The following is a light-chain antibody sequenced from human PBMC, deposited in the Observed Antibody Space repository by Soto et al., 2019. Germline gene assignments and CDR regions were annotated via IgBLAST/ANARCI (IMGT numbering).Light chain of an antibody. CDR2: GAS. V-gene: IGKV3-15*01. CDR3: QQYNNWPPT. Sequence: EIVMTQSPATLSVSPGERATLFCRASQSVSKNLAWYQRKPGQVPRLLISGASTRAIGVPARFSGSGSDTEFTLTISSLQSEDFAVYYCQQYNNWPPTFGQGTKVEIK. CDR1: QSVSKN. J-gene: IGKJ1*01.